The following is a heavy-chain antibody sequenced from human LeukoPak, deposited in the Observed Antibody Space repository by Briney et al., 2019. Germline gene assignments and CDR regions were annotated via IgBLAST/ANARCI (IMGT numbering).Heavy chain of an antibody. CDR3: ASKRIAAAPYYYGMDV. CDR1: GFTFSDYY. D-gene: IGHD6-13*01. CDR2: IYSGGST. V-gene: IGHV3-66*01. Sequence: GGSLRLSCAASGFTFSDYYMSWVRQAPGKGLEWVSVIYSGGSTYYADSVKGRFTISRDNSKNTLYLQMNSLRAEDTAVYYCASKRIAAAPYYYGMDVWGQGTTVTVSS. J-gene: IGHJ6*02.